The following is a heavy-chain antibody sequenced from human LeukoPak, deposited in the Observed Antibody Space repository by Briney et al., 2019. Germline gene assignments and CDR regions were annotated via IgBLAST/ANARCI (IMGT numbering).Heavy chain of an antibody. CDR1: GFIFSNYG. J-gene: IGHJ6*02. CDR2: IKSKTDGGTT. V-gene: IGHV3-15*05. CDR3: ARSYDSSGYFSYYYYGMDV. Sequence: GGSLRLSCAASGFIFSNYGMSWVRQAPGKGLEWVGRIKSKTDGGTTDYAAPVKGRFTISRDNAKNTLYLQMNSLRAEDTAVYYCARSYDSSGYFSYYYYGMDVWGQGTTVTVSS. D-gene: IGHD3-22*01.